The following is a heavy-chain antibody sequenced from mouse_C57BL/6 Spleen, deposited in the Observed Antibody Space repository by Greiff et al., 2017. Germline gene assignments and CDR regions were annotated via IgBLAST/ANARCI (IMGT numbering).Heavy chain of an antibody. CDR2: INYDGSST. D-gene: IGHD4-1*01. V-gene: IGHV5-16*01. CDR3: ARSNWDGDFDY. J-gene: IGHJ2*01. Sequence: EVHLVESEGGLVQPGSSMKLSCTASGFTFSDYYMAWVRQVPEKGLEWVANINYDGSSTYYLDSLKSRFIISRDNAKNILYLQMSSLKSEDTARYYCARSNWDGDFDYWGQGTTLTVSS. CDR1: GFTFSDYY.